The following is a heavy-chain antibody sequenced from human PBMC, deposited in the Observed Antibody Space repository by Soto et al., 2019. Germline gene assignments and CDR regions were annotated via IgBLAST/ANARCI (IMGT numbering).Heavy chain of an antibody. D-gene: IGHD5-18*01. J-gene: IGHJ6*04. CDR3: ACIFSGGYGYGFSSYGMDV. CDR2: IYYSGST. CDR1: GGSISSSSYY. Sequence: SETLSLTCTVSGGSISSSSYYWGWIRQPPGKGLEWIGSIYYSGSTYYNPSLKSRVTISVDTSKNQFSLKLSSVTAADTAVYYCACIFSGGYGYGFSSYGMDVWGKGTRVTVPS. V-gene: IGHV4-39*01.